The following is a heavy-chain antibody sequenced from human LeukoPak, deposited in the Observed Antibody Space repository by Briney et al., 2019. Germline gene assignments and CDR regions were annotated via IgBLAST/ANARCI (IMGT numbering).Heavy chain of an antibody. J-gene: IGHJ3*02. CDR1: GYTFTGYY. V-gene: IGHV1-2*02. CDR3: AREVVTAIDAFDI. CDR2: INPNSGGT. Sequence: ASVKVSCKASGYTFTGYYMHWVRQAPGQGLEWMGWINPNSGGTNYAQKFQGRVTMTRDTSISTAYMELSRLRSDDTAVHYRAREVVTAIDAFDIWGQGTMVTVSS. D-gene: IGHD2-21*02.